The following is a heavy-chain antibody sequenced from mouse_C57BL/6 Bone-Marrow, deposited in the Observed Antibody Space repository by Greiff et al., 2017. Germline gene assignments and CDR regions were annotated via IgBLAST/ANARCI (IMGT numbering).Heavy chain of an antibody. Sequence: QVQLKQSGAELVKPGASVKLSCKASGYTFTSYWMHWVKQRPGRGLEWIGRIDPNSGGTKYNEKFKSKDTLTVDKPSSTAYMQLSSLTSEDSAVYYFARDGNYPRDYSMDYWGQGTSVPV. V-gene: IGHV1-72*01. CDR3: ARDGNYPRDYSMDY. D-gene: IGHD2-1*01. CDR1: GYTFTSYW. J-gene: IGHJ4*01. CDR2: IDPNSGGT.